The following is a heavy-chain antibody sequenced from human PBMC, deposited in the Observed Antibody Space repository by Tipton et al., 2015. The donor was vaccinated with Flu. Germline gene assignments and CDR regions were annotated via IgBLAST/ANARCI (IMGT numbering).Heavy chain of an antibody. D-gene: IGHD3-22*01. CDR2: VYSSGST. CDR3: TRGTFYYDSRGFEYYRFGP. V-gene: IGHV4-39*06. Sequence: TLSLTCTVSGGSISGTRYTWDWIRQPPGKGLEWIGGVYSSGSTSYNPSLKGRATISLDMSRNQFPLKLISVTAADTAVYYCTRGTFYYDSRGFEYYRFGPWGQGSLVSVSS. CDR1: GGSISGTRYT. J-gene: IGHJ5*02.